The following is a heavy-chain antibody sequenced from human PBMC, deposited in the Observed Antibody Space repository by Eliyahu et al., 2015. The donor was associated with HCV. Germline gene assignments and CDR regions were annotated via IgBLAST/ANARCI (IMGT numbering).Heavy chain of an antibody. CDR3: ASGGGGIAVAGTGGWFDP. V-gene: IGHV4-59*01. CDR1: GGSISSYY. Sequence: QVQLQESGPGLVKPSETLSLTCTVSGGSISSYYWSWIRQPPGKGLEWIGFIXYSGSTNYNPXLKSRVTMSLDTSKNQFSLKLSSVTAADTAVYYCASGGGGIAVAGTGGWFDPWGQGTLVTVSS. CDR2: IXYSGST. J-gene: IGHJ5*02. D-gene: IGHD6-19*01.